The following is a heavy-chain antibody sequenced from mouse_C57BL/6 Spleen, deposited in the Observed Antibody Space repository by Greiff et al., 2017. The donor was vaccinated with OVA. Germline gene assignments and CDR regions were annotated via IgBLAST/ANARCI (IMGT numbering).Heavy chain of an antibody. CDR3: ARSGPSIAWYFDV. CDR2: INPGSGGT. D-gene: IGHD3-1*01. V-gene: IGHV1-54*01. CDR1: GYAFTNYL. J-gene: IGHJ1*03. Sequence: VQLQESGAELVRPGTSVKVSCKASGYAFTNYLIEWVKQRPGQGLEWIGVINPGSGGTNYNEKFKGKATLTADKSYSTAYMQLSSLTSKDSAVYFCARSGPSIAWYFDVWGTGTTVTVSS.